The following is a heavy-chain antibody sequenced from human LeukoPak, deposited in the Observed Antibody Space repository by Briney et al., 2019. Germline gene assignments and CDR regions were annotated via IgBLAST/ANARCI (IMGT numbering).Heavy chain of an antibody. CDR2: MDSSSSYI. Sequence: GGSLRLSCAASGFTFSSYSMNWVRQAPGKGLEWVSSMDSSSSYIYYADSVKGRFTISRDNAKNSLYLQMNSLRAEDTAVYYCTKKGSRIAAAGPYFDYWGQGTLVTVSS. J-gene: IGHJ4*02. CDR3: TKKGSRIAAAGPYFDY. D-gene: IGHD6-13*01. CDR1: GFTFSSYS. V-gene: IGHV3-21*01.